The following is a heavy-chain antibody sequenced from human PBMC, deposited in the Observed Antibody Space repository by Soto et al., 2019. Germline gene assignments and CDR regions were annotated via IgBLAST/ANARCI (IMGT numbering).Heavy chain of an antibody. CDR1: GGSFSGYY. V-gene: IGHV4-34*01. J-gene: IGHJ3*02. CDR3: ERHAANRGGSRDFDI. D-gene: IGHD3-16*01. Sequence: SETLSLTCAVYGGSFSGYYWSWIRQPPGKGLEWIGEINHSGSTNYNPSLKSRVTISVDTSNNQFSLQLSSVTAADTAMYYCERHAANRGGSRDFDIWGQGTMVTVSS. CDR2: INHSGST.